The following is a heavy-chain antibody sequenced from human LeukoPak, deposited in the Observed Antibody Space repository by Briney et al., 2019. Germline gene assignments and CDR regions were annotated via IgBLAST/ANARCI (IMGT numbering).Heavy chain of an antibody. CDR2: IYYSGST. D-gene: IGHD6-13*01. Sequence: SETLSLPCTVSGGSISSYYWSWIRQPPGKGLEWIGYIYYSGSTNYNPSLKSRVTISVDTSKNQFSLKLSSVTAADTAVYYCARHGTLLIAAAEYYFDYWGQGTLVTVSS. V-gene: IGHV4-59*08. CDR3: ARHGTLLIAAAEYYFDY. J-gene: IGHJ4*02. CDR1: GGSISSYY.